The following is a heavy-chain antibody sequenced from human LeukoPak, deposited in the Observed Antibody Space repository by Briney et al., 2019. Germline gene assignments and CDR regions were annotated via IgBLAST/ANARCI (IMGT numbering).Heavy chain of an antibody. CDR3: AKRGVVIRVFLVGFHKEAYYFDS. J-gene: IGHJ4*02. D-gene: IGHD3-10*01. Sequence: SGGSLRLSSAVSGITLSNYGMSWVRQAPGKGLEWVAGLSGSGGGTNYADSVQGRFTISRDNPKNTLYLQMNSLRAEDTAVYFCAKRGVVIRVFLVGFHKEAYYFDSWGQGALVTVSS. V-gene: IGHV3-23*01. CDR2: LSGSGGGT. CDR1: GITLSNYG.